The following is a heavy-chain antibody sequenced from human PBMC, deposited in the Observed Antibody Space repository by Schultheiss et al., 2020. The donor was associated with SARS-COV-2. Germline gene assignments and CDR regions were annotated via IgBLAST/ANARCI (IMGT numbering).Heavy chain of an antibody. Sequence: SQTLSLTCTVSGGSISSGGYYWSWIRQHPGKGLEWIGYIYYSGSTNYNPSLKSRVTISVDTSKNQFSLQLSSVTAADTAVYYCARQPMEGRYNWNASGLDYWGQGTLVTVSS. CDR2: IYYSGST. J-gene: IGHJ4*02. CDR3: ARQPMEGRYNWNASGLDY. V-gene: IGHV4-61*08. D-gene: IGHD1-20*01. CDR1: GGSISSGGYY.